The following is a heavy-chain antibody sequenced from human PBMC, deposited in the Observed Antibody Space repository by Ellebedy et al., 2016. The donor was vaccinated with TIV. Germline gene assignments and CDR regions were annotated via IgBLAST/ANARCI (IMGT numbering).Heavy chain of an antibody. CDR1: GYTFPNYW. V-gene: IGHV5-10-1*01. D-gene: IGHD2-2*01. Sequence: GESLKISCKGSGYTFPNYWISWVRQMPGKGLEWMGRIDPSDSSATYNPSFQGHVTISVDKSITTAYLEWSSLKASDTAMYYCASSYQGWGQGTLVTVSS. CDR2: IDPSDSSA. J-gene: IGHJ4*02. CDR3: ASSYQG.